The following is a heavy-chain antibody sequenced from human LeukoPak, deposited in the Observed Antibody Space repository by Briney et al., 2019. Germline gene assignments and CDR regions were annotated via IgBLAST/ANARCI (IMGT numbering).Heavy chain of an antibody. Sequence: SETLSLTCEVSGDSLSSGYYWDWIRQPPGKGLEWIGGVYYSGSAYYNPSLKSRVTISVDTSKNRFSLKLNSVTAADTAVYYCASEDCSSRRCWFDPWGQGTLVTVSS. D-gene: IGHD2-2*01. CDR3: ASEDCSSRRCWFDP. V-gene: IGHV4-38-2*01. CDR2: VYYSGSA. J-gene: IGHJ5*02. CDR1: GDSLSSGYY.